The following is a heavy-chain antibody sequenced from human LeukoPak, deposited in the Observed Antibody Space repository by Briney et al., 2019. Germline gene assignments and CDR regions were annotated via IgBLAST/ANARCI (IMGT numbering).Heavy chain of an antibody. CDR3: ARVRMVRGVIGLDY. D-gene: IGHD3-10*01. J-gene: IGHJ4*02. V-gene: IGHV4-34*01. CDR2: INHSGST. Sequence: SETLSLTCAVYGGSFSGYYWSWIRQPPGKGLEWIGEINHSGSTNYNPSLKSRVTISVDTTKNQCSLKLSSVTAADTAVYYCARVRMVRGVIGLDYWGQGTLVTVSS. CDR1: GGSFSGYY.